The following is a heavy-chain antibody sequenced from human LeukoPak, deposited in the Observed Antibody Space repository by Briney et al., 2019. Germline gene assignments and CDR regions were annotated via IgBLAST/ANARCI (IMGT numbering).Heavy chain of an antibody. V-gene: IGHV4-34*01. CDR1: GGSFSGYY. CDR2: INHSGST. D-gene: IGHD2-2*01. J-gene: IGHJ4*02. Sequence: RPSETLSLTCAVYGGSFSGYYWSWIRQPPGKGLEWIGEINHSGSTNYNPSLKSRVTISVDTSKNQFSLKLSSVTAADTAVYYCAAESSTSSLGWGQGTLVTVSS. CDR3: AAESSTSSLG.